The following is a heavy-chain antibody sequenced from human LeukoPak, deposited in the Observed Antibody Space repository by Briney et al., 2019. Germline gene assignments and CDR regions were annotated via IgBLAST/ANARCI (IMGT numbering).Heavy chain of an antibody. CDR1: GGSISSGGYY. Sequence: PSQTLSLTCTVSGGSISSGGYYWSWIRQHPGKGLEWIGYIYYSGSTYYNPSLKSRVTISVDTSKNQSSLKLSSVTAADTAVYYCARDPSGRSSYFDYWGQGTLVTVSS. V-gene: IGHV4-31*03. CDR2: IYYSGST. D-gene: IGHD5-12*01. J-gene: IGHJ4*02. CDR3: ARDPSGRSSYFDY.